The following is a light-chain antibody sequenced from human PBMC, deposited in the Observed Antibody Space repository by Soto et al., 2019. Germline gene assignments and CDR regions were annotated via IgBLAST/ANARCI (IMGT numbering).Light chain of an antibody. V-gene: IGLV2-14*03. J-gene: IGLJ3*02. CDR2: DVN. CDR1: SSDVGGYDY. CDR3: SSYTSSSTLEV. Sequence: QSALTQPASVSGPPGQSITISCTGTSSDVGGYDYVSWYQQHPGKAPKLMMYDVNDRPLGVSHRFSGSKSGNTASLTISGLQAEDEADYYCSSYTSSSTLEVFGGGTKVTVL.